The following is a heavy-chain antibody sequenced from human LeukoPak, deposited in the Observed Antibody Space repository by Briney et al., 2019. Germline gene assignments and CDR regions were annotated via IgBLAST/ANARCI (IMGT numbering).Heavy chain of an antibody. Sequence: PGGSLRLSCSASGFTFRSYVMHWVRQAPGKGLEYVSAITTNGGSTYHADSVKGRFTVSRDNSKNTLYLQMSSLRAEDTAVYYCVKGGSSSSWYTWLDPWGQGALVTVSS. D-gene: IGHD6-13*01. V-gene: IGHV3-64D*09. CDR3: VKGGSSSSWYTWLDP. CDR1: GFTFRSYV. J-gene: IGHJ5*02. CDR2: ITTNGGST.